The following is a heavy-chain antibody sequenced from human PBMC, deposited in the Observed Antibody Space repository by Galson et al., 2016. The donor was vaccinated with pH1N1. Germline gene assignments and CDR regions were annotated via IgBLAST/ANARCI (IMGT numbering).Heavy chain of an antibody. D-gene: IGHD4-17*01. CDR1: GFSLSTSGMC. CDR2: IDWDDDK. CDR3: ARALYGDFGGYFDN. Sequence: PALVTPTQTLTLTCTFSGFSLSTSGMCVSWIRQPPGKALEWLALIDWDDDKYYSTSLKTRLTISTDTSKNQVVLTMTNMDPVDTATYYCARALYGDFGGYFDNWGQGTLVTVSS. J-gene: IGHJ4*02. V-gene: IGHV2-70*01.